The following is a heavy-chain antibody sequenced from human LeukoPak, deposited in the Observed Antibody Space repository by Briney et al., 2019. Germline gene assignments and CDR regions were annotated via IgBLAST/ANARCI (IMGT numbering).Heavy chain of an antibody. D-gene: IGHD5-24*01. J-gene: IGHJ4*02. V-gene: IGHV4-59*08. CDR2: ISYSGNT. CDR1: GGSISSCY. Sequence: SETLSLTCTVSGGSISSCYWSWIRQPPGKGLEWLGYISYSGNTYSNPSLKSRVTMSADTSKNQFSLKLSSVTAADTAVYYCARHRGWLQLAYYFDYWGQGILVTVSS. CDR3: ARHRGWLQLAYYFDY.